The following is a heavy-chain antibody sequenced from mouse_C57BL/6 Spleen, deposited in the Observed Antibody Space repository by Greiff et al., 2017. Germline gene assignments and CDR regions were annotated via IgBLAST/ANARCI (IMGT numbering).Heavy chain of an antibody. CDR3: ARDGEGWFAY. CDR2: ISDGGSYT. Sequence: VKLVESGGGLVKPGGSLKLSCAASGFTFSSYAMSWVRQTPEKRLEWVATISDGGSYTYYPDNVKGRFTISRDNAKNNLYLQMSHLKSEDTAMYYCARDGEGWFAYWGQGTLVTVSA. CDR1: GFTFSSYA. V-gene: IGHV5-4*01. J-gene: IGHJ3*01.